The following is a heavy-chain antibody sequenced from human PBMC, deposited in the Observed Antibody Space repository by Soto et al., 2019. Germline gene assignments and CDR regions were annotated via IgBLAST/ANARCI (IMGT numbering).Heavy chain of an antibody. CDR2: IDPIDSYT. CDR3: ARRYCSSASCPRNYYGMDV. Sequence: GETLKISCQGPGYNFASYWISWVRQMPGKGLEWMGRIDPIDSYTNYSPSFQGHVTIPADKSISTAYLQWSSLKASDRAMYYCARRYCSSASCPRNYYGMDVWGQGTTVTVSS. V-gene: IGHV5-10-1*01. J-gene: IGHJ6*02. CDR1: GYNFASYW. D-gene: IGHD2-2*01.